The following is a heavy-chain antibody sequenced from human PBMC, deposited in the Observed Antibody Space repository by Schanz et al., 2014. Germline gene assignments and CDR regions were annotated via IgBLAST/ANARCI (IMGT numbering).Heavy chain of an antibody. D-gene: IGHD6-19*01. J-gene: IGHJ4*02. V-gene: IGHV3-66*01. CDR1: GFTVSANY. CDR2: IDYAGST. CDR3: ASPPISVAGRLADY. Sequence: EVQLVESGGGLVQPGRSLRLSCAVSGFTVSANYMIWVRQPPGKGLEWVSLIDYAGSTNYADSVKGRMTVSRDTSKNALFLQMNNLRAEDTAVYYCASPPISVAGRLADYWGQGILVAVSS.